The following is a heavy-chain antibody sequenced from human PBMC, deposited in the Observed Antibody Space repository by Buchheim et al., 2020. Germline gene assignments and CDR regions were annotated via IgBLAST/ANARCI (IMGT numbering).Heavy chain of an antibody. V-gene: IGHV5-51*01. CDR3: ARRDRDYYYGMDV. J-gene: IGHJ6*02. CDR1: GYSFTSYW. CDR2: IYPGDSDT. D-gene: IGHD3-10*01. Sequence: EVQLVQSGAEVKKPGESLKISCKGSGYSFTSYWIGWVRQMPGKGLEWMGIIYPGDSDTRYSPSFQGQVNISPDQSISPASPQWSSLKASDTAMYYCARRDRDYYYGMDVWGQGTT.